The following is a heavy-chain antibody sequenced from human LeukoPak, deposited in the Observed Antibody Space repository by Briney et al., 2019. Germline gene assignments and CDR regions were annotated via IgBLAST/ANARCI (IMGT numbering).Heavy chain of an antibody. CDR2: TYYRSKWYN. J-gene: IGHJ4*02. Sequence: PSQTLSLTCAISGDTVSSNSAGWNWLRQSPWRGLEWLVRTYYRSKWYNDYAVSVKSRITINPDTSKKQFSLQLNSVTPEDTAVYYCARDRRNIAAGLFDHWGQGALVTGSS. V-gene: IGHV6-1*01. CDR3: ARDRRNIAAGLFDH. D-gene: IGHD6-6*01. CDR1: GDTVSSNSAG.